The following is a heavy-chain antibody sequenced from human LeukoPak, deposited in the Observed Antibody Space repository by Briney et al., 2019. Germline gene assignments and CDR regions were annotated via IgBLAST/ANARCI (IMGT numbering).Heavy chain of an antibody. CDR3: TTGNWGPY. CDR2: INSNGTST. Sequence: PGGSLRLSCATSGFTFSGYFMSWIRRAPGKGLEWVSYINSNGTSTYYADSLKGRFTISRDNVKNSLYLQMNSLRAEDTAVYYCTTGNWGPYWGQGTLVTVSS. V-gene: IGHV3-11*01. J-gene: IGHJ4*02. D-gene: IGHD7-27*01. CDR1: GFTFSGYF.